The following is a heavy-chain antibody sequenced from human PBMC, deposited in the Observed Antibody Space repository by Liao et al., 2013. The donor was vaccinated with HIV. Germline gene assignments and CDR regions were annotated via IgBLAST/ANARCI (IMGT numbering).Heavy chain of an antibody. CDR1: GGSFSGYY. Sequence: QVQLQESGPGLVKPSETLSLTCAVYGGSFSGYYWTWIRQPPGKGLEWIGRIYTSGSTNYNPSLKSRVTISVDTSKNQFYLKLRSVTAADTAVYYCARGHRLRLGLVDYWGQGTMVPVSS. CDR2: IYTSGST. V-gene: IGHV4-34*10. D-gene: IGHD3-16*01. CDR3: ARGHRLRLGLVDY. J-gene: IGHJ4*02.